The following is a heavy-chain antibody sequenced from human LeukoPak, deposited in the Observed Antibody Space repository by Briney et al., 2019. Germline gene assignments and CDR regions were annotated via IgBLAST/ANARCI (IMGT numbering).Heavy chain of an antibody. Sequence: PGGSLRLSCAASGFTFSSYGMHWVRQAPGKGLEWVAVISYDGRNKYYADSVKGRFTISRDNAKNSLYLQMNSLRAEDTAVYYCAELGITMIGGVWGKGTTVTISS. V-gene: IGHV3-30*18. CDR1: GFTFSSYG. CDR2: ISYDGRNK. D-gene: IGHD3-10*02. J-gene: IGHJ6*04. CDR3: AELGITMIGGV.